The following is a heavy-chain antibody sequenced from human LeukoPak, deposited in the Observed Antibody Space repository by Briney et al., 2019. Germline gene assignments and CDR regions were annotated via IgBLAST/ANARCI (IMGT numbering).Heavy chain of an antibody. CDR1: GFTFSDYY. CDR2: INSDGTGT. V-gene: IGHV3-74*01. CDR3: VRVPY. J-gene: IGHJ4*02. Sequence: PGGSLRLSCAASGFTFSDYYIHWVRQAPGKGLVWVSRINSDGTGTTYADSVKGRSTISRDNAKNTLFLQMNSLRAEDTAVYYCVRVPYWGQGTLVTVSS.